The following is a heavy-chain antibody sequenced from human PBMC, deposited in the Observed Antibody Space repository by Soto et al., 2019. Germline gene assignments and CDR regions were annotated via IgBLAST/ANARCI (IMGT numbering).Heavy chain of an antibody. J-gene: IGHJ6*02. V-gene: IGHV4-4*02. CDR2: IYHSGST. Sequence: SETLSLTCAVSGGSTSSSNWWSWVRQPPGKGLEWIGEIYHSGSTNYNPSLKSRVTISVDKSKNQFSLKLSSVTAADTAVYYCARGWYDYVWGSSHYYGMDVWGQGTTVTVSS. CDR1: GGSTSSSNW. D-gene: IGHD3-16*01. CDR3: ARGWYDYVWGSSHYYGMDV.